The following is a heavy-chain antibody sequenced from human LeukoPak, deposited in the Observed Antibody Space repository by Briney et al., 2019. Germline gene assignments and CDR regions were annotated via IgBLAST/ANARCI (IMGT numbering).Heavy chain of an antibody. J-gene: IGHJ4*02. Sequence: GGSLRLSCVVSGFTFDDYAMHWVRQGPGKGREWVSLISGDGGRTYYADSVKGRFTISRDNSKNSLYLEMNSLRTEDTALYYCAKDILSGFYETFDYWGQGTLVTVSS. D-gene: IGHD6-19*01. CDR3: AKDILSGFYETFDY. CDR1: GFTFDDYA. CDR2: ISGDGGRT. V-gene: IGHV3-43*02.